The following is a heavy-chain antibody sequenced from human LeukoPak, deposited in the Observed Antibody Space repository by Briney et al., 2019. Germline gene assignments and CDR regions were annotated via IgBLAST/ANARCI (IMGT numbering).Heavy chain of an antibody. Sequence: SETLSLTCTVSGGSISGYYWSWIRQPPGKGLEWIGEINHSGSTNYNPSLKSRVTISVDTSKNQFSLKLSSVTAADTAVYYCARVGGYPLSAFDIWGQGTMVTVSS. V-gene: IGHV4-34*01. CDR3: ARVGGYPLSAFDI. D-gene: IGHD3-22*01. J-gene: IGHJ3*02. CDR2: INHSGST. CDR1: GGSISGYY.